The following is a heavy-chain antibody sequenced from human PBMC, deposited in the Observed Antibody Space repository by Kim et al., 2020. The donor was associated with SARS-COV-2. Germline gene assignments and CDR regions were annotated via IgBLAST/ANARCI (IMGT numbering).Heavy chain of an antibody. Sequence: PRFYADSVRGRFTISTDNAKNSLYLQMNSLRAEDTAVYYCARDLGYSFDYWGQGSLVTVSS. CDR2: PR. J-gene: IGHJ4*02. V-gene: IGHV3-48*04. CDR3: ARDLGYSFDY. D-gene: IGHD2-21*01.